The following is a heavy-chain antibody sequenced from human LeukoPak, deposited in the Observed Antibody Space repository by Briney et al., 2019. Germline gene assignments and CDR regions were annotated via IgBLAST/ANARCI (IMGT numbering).Heavy chain of an antibody. Sequence: ASVKVSCKASGYTFTGYYMHWVRQAPGQGLEWMGWINPNSGGTNYAQKFQGRVTMTRDTSISTAYMGLTRLRSDDTAGYYCARVHYDSLTGYSYFDYWGQGTLVTVSS. D-gene: IGHD3-9*01. CDR3: ARVHYDSLTGYSYFDY. J-gene: IGHJ4*02. CDR1: GYTFTGYY. V-gene: IGHV1-2*02. CDR2: INPNSGGT.